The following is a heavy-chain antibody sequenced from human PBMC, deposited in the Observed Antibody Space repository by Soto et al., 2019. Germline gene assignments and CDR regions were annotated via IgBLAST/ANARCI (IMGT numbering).Heavy chain of an antibody. D-gene: IGHD6-19*01. J-gene: IGHJ4*02. Sequence: PGGSLRLSCAASGFTFSNYAIGWVRQAPGKGLEWVSIISGSGDTPHYADSVKGRFTISRDNSRNTLYLQMNSLRAGDSAKYYCAKEGTSGLYYFDYWGPGTLVTLSS. V-gene: IGHV3-23*01. CDR1: GFTFSNYA. CDR2: ISGSGDTP. CDR3: AKEGTSGLYYFDY.